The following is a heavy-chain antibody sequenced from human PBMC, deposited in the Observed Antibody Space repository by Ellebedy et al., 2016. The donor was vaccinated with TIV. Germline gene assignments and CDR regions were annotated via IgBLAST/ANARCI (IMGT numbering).Heavy chain of an antibody. CDR3: AKKHCTTTTCDAWGFFDF. CDR1: GFTFSTYA. Sequence: GGSLRLXXAASGFTFSTYAMSWVRQAPGKGLEWVSGINGNEDNRYYADSVKGRFTISRDTSKSTLYLQMNSLRADDTAVYYCAKKHCTTTTCDAWGFFDFWGRGTLVTVSS. D-gene: IGHD2-2*01. J-gene: IGHJ4*02. V-gene: IGHV3-23*01. CDR2: INGNEDNR.